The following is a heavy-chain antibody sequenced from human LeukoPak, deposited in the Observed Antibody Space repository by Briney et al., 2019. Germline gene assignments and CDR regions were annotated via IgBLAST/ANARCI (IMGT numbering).Heavy chain of an antibody. CDR1: GDSISSGNYY. J-gene: IGHJ3*02. V-gene: IGHV4-61*02. Sequence: SETLPLTXTVSGDSISSGNYYWTWIRQPAGKGLVWIGRIYTSGNTNYNPSLKSQVTISMDTSKNQFSLNLNSVTAADTAVYYCARDRAGDSFDIWGQGTMVTVSS. CDR2: IYTSGNT. CDR3: ARDRAGDSFDI. D-gene: IGHD7-27*01.